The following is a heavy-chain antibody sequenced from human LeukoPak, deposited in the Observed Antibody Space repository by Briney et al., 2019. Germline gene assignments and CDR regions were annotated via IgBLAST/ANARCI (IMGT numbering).Heavy chain of an antibody. D-gene: IGHD5-12*01. CDR2: IYYRGNT. CDR1: GASISSGGYY. Sequence: SETLSLTCTVSGASISSGGYYWSWIRQHPGKGLEWIGYIYYRGNTYYSPSLKSRLTISVDTPKNQITLKLISVTAADTAVYYCARGRRSGYDFDSWGQGTLVAVSS. J-gene: IGHJ5*01. CDR3: ARGRRSGYDFDS. V-gene: IGHV4-31*03.